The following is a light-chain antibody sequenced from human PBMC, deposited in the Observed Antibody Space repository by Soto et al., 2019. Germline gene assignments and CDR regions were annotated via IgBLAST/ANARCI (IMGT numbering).Light chain of an antibody. V-gene: IGKV3-11*01. Sequence: EIVMPQSPATLSVSPGERATLPCRASQSVSSDLAWYQQKPGQAPRLLIYDASSRATGIPARFSGSGSGTDFTLTISSLEPEDFAVYYCQQRSNWPPWTFGQGTKV. CDR1: QSVSSD. CDR3: QQRSNWPPWT. J-gene: IGKJ1*01. CDR2: DAS.